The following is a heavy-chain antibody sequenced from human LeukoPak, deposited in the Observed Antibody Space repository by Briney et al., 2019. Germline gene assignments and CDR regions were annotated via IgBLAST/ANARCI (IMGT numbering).Heavy chain of an antibody. V-gene: IGHV3-7*01. D-gene: IGHD5-12*01. CDR2: IKQDGSEE. CDR3: ARDWGHSGYDYGGGD. CDR1: GFTFINYW. Sequence: GGSLRLSCAASGFTFINYWMTWVRQAPGKGLEWVANIKQDGSEEKYVDPVKGRFTISRDNAKNSLYLQMNSLRVEDTAVYYCARDWGHSGYDYGGGDWGQGTLVTVSS. J-gene: IGHJ4*02.